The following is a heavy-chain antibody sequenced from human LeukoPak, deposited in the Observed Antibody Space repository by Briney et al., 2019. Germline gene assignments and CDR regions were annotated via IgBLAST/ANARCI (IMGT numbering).Heavy chain of an antibody. J-gene: IGHJ4*02. Sequence: GGSLRLSCAASGFTFSSYWMSWVRQAPGKELEWVANIKQDGSEKYYVDSVKGRFTISRDNAKNSLYLQMNSLRAEDTAVYYCATAYSGYDYFDYWGQGTLVTVSS. CDR1: GFTFSSYW. CDR3: ATAYSGYDYFDY. CDR2: IKQDGSEK. V-gene: IGHV3-7*01. D-gene: IGHD5-12*01.